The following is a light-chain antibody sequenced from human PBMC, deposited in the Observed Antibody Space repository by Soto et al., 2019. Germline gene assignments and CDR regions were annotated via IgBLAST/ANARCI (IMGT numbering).Light chain of an antibody. J-gene: IGLJ2*01. V-gene: IGLV2-14*01. CDR3: SSYTSSSTWV. CDR1: SSDVGGYNY. Sequence: QSALTQPASVSGSPGQSITISCTGTSSDVGGYNYVSWYQQHPGKAPKLMIYDVSNRSSGVSNRFSGSKSGNTASLTISGLQAEDEDDYYCSSYTSSSTWVFGGGNKLTVL. CDR2: DVS.